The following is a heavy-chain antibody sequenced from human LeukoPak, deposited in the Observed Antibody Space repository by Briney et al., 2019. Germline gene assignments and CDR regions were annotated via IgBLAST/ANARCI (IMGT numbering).Heavy chain of an antibody. CDR1: GFTFSSYS. Sequence: PGGSLRLSCAASGFTFSSYSMNWVRQAPGKGLEWVSYISSSSSTIYYADSVKGRFTISRDNAKNSLYLQMNSLRAEDTAVYYCARDAGYCSAGSCYDYWGQGTLVTVSS. CDR2: ISSSSSTI. J-gene: IGHJ4*02. V-gene: IGHV3-48*01. CDR3: ARDAGYCSAGSCYDY. D-gene: IGHD2-15*01.